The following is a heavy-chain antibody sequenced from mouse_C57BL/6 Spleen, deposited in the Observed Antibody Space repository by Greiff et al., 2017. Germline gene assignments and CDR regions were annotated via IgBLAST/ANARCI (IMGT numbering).Heavy chain of an antibody. CDR1: GFSLTSYG. D-gene: IGHD1-2*01. CDR3: AKKKGITTAHAMDY. Sequence: VQLQQSGPGLVQPSQSLSITCTVSGFSLTSYGVHWVRQSPGKGLEWLGVIWRGGSTDYNAAFMSRLSITKDNSKSQVFFKMNSLQADDTAIYYSAKKKGITTAHAMDYCGQGTSVTVSS. J-gene: IGHJ4*01. V-gene: IGHV2-5*01. CDR2: IWRGGST.